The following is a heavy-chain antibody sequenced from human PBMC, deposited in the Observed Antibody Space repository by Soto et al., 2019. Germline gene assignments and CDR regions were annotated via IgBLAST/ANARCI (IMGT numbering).Heavy chain of an antibody. CDR1: GFIFSSYG. Sequence: QVQLVESGGGVVQPGGSLRLSCAASGFIFSSYGMQWVRQSPGEGLEWVATTANDGSAQYYADSVKGRFTISRDNSKNTLFLQMESLRPEDTGVYYCAKSSGGSGWYPPDHWGQGTLVTVSS. D-gene: IGHD6-13*01. CDR3: AKSSGGSGWYPPDH. V-gene: IGHV3-30*18. CDR2: TANDGSAQ. J-gene: IGHJ4*02.